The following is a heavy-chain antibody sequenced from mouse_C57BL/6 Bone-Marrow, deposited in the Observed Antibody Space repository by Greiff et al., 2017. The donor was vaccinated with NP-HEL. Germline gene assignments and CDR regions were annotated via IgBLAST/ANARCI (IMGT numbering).Heavy chain of an antibody. V-gene: IGHV6-3*01. CDR3: TAHYYGSFDY. CDR2: IRLKSDNYAT. Sequence: EVQGVESGGGLVQPGGSMKLSCVASGFTFSNYWMNWVRQSPEKGLEWVAQIRLKSDNYATHYAESVKGRFTISRDDSKSSVYLQMNNLRAEDTGIYYCTAHYYGSFDYWGQGTTLTVSS. J-gene: IGHJ2*01. D-gene: IGHD1-1*01. CDR1: GFTFSNYW.